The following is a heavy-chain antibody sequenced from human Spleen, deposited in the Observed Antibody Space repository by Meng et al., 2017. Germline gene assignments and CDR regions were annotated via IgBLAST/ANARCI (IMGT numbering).Heavy chain of an antibody. CDR3: ASPLDY. CDR2: ISYDGSNK. V-gene: IGHV3-30*01. J-gene: IGHJ4*02. Sequence: GKVVEAGGGVVQPGRSLRLSCAASGFTFSCYAMHWVRQAPGKGLEWVAVISYDGSNKYYADSVKGRFTISRDNSKNTLYLQMNSLRAEDTAVYYCASPLDYWGQGTLVTVSS. CDR1: GFTFSCYA.